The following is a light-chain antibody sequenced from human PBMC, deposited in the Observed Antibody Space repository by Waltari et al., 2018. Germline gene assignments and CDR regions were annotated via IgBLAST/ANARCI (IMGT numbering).Light chain of an antibody. CDR2: GPS. Sequence: EIVLTQSPGTLSLSPGETATLSCRASQRVSSNYLAWYQQTPGPAPRPLIYGPSTRATDIPGRLSGSGSGTDFTLTISRLEPEDFAVYYCQQYDNSLWTFGQGTKVEIK. J-gene: IGKJ1*01. V-gene: IGKV3-20*01. CDR1: QRVSSNY. CDR3: QQYDNSLWT.